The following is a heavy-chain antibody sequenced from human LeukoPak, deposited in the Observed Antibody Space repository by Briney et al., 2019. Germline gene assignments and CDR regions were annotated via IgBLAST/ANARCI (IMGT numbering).Heavy chain of an antibody. D-gene: IGHD3-22*01. Sequence: PSETLSLTCTVPGGSISSYYWSWIRPPPGKGLEWIGYIYYSGSTNYNPSLKSRVTISVDTSKNQFSLKLSSVTAADTAVYYCAGRDYYDSSGYYDAFDIWGQGTMVTVSS. J-gene: IGHJ3*02. V-gene: IGHV4-59*01. CDR1: GGSISSYY. CDR3: AGRDYYDSSGYYDAFDI. CDR2: IYYSGST.